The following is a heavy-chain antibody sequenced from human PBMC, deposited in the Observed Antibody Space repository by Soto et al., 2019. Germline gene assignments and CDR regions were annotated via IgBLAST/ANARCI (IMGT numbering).Heavy chain of an antibody. CDR2: IYYSGNT. Sequence: QVQLQESGPGLVKPSQTLSLTCTVSGGSISSGGYYWSWIRQHPGKGLEWIGYIYYSGNTYYNPSLKSRVTISVDTSKNQLSLKLSSVTAADTAVYYCARWLVLGDAFDIWGQGTMVTVSS. D-gene: IGHD3-22*01. CDR3: ARWLVLGDAFDI. CDR1: GGSISSGGYY. V-gene: IGHV4-31*03. J-gene: IGHJ3*02.